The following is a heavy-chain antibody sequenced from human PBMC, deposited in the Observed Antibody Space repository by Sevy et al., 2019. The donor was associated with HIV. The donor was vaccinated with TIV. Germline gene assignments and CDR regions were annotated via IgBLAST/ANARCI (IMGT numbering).Heavy chain of an antibody. V-gene: IGHV3-11*06. J-gene: IGHJ4*02. CDR3: ARSRCNYADYYFDY. CDR1: GFTFSDYY. D-gene: IGHD4-17*01. Sequence: GGSLRLSCAVSGFTFSDYYMTWIRQSPGKGLEWVSYISSGSSYTNYADSVKGRFTISRDNAKNSLYLEIHTLRPEDTAVYYCARSRCNYADYYFDYWGQRTVVTVSS. CDR2: ISSGSSYT.